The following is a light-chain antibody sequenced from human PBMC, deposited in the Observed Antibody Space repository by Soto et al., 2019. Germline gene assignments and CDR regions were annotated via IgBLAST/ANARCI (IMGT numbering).Light chain of an antibody. Sequence: SYELTQPPSVSVAPGKTARITCGGNNIGSKSVHWYQQKPGQAPVLVIYYDSDRPSGIPERFSGSNSGNTATLTISRVEAGDEADDDCQVWDSSSDHSVVFGGGTKLTVL. CDR3: QVWDSSSDHSVV. V-gene: IGLV3-21*04. CDR1: NIGSKS. J-gene: IGLJ2*01. CDR2: YDS.